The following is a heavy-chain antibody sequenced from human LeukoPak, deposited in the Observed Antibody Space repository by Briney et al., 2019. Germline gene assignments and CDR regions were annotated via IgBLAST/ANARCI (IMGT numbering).Heavy chain of an antibody. D-gene: IGHD3-3*01. CDR1: GFTFSSYG. V-gene: IGHV3-30*02. CDR2: IRYDGSNK. CDR3: AKDYSRDGYYADTFHI. Sequence: GGSLRLSCAASGFTFSSYGMHWVRQAPGKGLEWVAFIRYDGSNKYYADSVKGRFTISRDNSKNTLYLQMNSLRAEDTAVYYCAKDYSRDGYYADTFHIWGQGTMVTVSS. J-gene: IGHJ3*02.